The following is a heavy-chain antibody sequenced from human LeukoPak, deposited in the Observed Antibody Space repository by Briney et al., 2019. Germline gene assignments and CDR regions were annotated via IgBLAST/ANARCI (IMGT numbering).Heavy chain of an antibody. CDR3: ASYSSGYYHDAFDI. D-gene: IGHD3-22*01. J-gene: IGHJ3*02. CDR2: ISSSSSTI. V-gene: IGHV3-48*01. CDR1: GFTFSSYS. Sequence: GGSLRLSCAASGFTFSSYSTTWVRQAPGKGLEWVSYISSSSSTIYYADSVKGRFTISRDNAKNSLYLQMNSLRAEDTAVYYCASYSSGYYHDAFDIWDQGTMVTVSS.